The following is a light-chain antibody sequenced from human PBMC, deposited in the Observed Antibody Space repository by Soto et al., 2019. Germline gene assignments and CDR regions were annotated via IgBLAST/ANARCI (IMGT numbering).Light chain of an antibody. CDR2: GAS. CDR3: QQYLSWT. Sequence: EIVLTQSPGTLSVSPGERATLSCRASQSISSNYLAWYQQKPGQAPSLLIYGASSRATGIPDRFSGSGSGTAFTLTISRLEPDDSAIYYCQQYLSWTFGQGTKVEIK. J-gene: IGKJ1*01. V-gene: IGKV3-20*01. CDR1: QSISSNY.